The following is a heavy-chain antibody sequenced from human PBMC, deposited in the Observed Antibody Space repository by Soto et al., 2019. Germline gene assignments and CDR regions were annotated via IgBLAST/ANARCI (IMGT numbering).Heavy chain of an antibody. V-gene: IGHV4-59*01. D-gene: IGHD3-10*01. CDR2: IYYSGST. Sequence: SETLSLTCTVSGASISSYYWNWIRQPPGKGLEWLGDIYYSGSTNYSPSLKSRVTISVDTSTNQFSLKLSPVTAAGSAVYYGARLSGDYYGSDVWGQGTTVTVSS. CDR1: GASISSYY. J-gene: IGHJ6*02. CDR3: ARLSGDYYGSDV.